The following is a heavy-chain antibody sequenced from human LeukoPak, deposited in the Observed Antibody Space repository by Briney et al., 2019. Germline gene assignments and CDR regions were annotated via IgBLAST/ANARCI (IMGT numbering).Heavy chain of an antibody. D-gene: IGHD3-3*01. CDR2: IYSTGST. CDR3: ARARELYDFDYYYMDV. J-gene: IGHJ6*03. CDR1: GDSISGGSDY. V-gene: IGHV4-61*02. Sequence: PSETLSLTCTVSGDSISGGSDYWNWIRHPAGKALEWIGRIYSTGSTNYNPSLKSRVTISLDTSKNQFSLKVSSVTAADTAVYYCARARELYDFDYYYMDVWGKGTTVTISS.